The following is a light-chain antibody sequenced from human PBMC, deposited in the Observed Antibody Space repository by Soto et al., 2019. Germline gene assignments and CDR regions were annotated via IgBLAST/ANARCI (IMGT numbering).Light chain of an antibody. CDR1: QSLNSN. CDR3: QQYNHWPRT. V-gene: IGKV3-15*01. CDR2: AAS. J-gene: IGKJ1*01. Sequence: ETVMTQSPATLSVSPGESATLSCRASQSLNSNLAWYQRKPGQAPRLLIYAASTRATGIPARFSGSGSGTEFTLTISSLQSEEFAVYYCQQYNHWPRTFGQGTKVDIK.